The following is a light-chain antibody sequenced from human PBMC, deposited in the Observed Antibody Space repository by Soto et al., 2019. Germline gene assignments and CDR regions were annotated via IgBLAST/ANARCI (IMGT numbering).Light chain of an antibody. CDR3: SSYTSSSTLNYV. Sequence: QSALTQPPSVSGSPGQSITISCTGTSSDVCGYNYVSWYQQHPGKAPKLMIYDVSNRPSGVSNRFSGSKSGNTASLTISGLQAEDEADYYCSSYTSSSTLNYVFGTGTKVTVL. CDR2: DVS. V-gene: IGLV2-14*01. J-gene: IGLJ1*01. CDR1: SSDVCGYNY.